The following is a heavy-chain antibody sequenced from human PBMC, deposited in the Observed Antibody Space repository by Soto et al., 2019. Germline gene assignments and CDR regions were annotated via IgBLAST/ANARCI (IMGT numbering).Heavy chain of an antibody. V-gene: IGHV2-5*01. J-gene: IGHJ4*02. D-gene: IGHD1-20*01. CDR3: ARRRGYNWNNPAFDY. CDR2: IYWTDDK. CDR1: GFSLSTSGVG. Sequence: QITLKESGPALVKPTQTLTLTCTFSGFSLSTSGVGVGWIRQPPGKAREWLGIIYWTDDKQYSPSLRSRLGITMDTCRNQVVLTMTNVDPLDTATYYCARRRGYNWNNPAFDYWGQGALVTVAS.